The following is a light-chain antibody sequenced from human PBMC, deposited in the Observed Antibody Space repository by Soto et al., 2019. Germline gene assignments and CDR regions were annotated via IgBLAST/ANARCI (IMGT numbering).Light chain of an antibody. J-gene: IGLJ3*02. V-gene: IGLV2-8*01. CDR1: SSDVGGYNY. CDR2: EVT. CDR3: SSHAGINNVV. Sequence: QSALTQPPSASGSPGQSVTISCTGTSSDVGGYNYVSWYQQHPGKAPRLMVYEVTKRPSGVPARFSGSKSGNTASLTVSGLQAVDEAHYYCSSHAGINNVVFGGGTKLTVL.